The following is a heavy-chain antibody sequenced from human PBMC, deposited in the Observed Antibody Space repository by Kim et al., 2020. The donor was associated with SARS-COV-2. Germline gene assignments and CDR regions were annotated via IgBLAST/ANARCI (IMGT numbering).Heavy chain of an antibody. Sequence: SETLSLTCTVSGGSISSGGYYWSWIRQHPGKGLEWIGYIYYSGSTYYNPSLKSRVTISVDTSKNQFSLKLSSVTAADTAVYYCARGGCSGGSCRGGLNWFDPWGQGTLVTVSS. D-gene: IGHD2-15*01. J-gene: IGHJ5*02. V-gene: IGHV4-31*03. CDR1: GGSISSGGYY. CDR2: IYYSGST. CDR3: ARGGCSGGSCRGGLNWFDP.